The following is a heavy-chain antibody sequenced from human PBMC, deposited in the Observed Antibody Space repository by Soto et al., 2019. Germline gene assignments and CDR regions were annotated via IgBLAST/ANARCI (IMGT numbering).Heavy chain of an antibody. D-gene: IGHD6-19*01. CDR1: GFTFSSYG. Sequence: GGSLRLSCAASGFTFSSYGMHWVRQAPGKGLEWVAVISYDGSNKYYADSVKGRFTISRDNSKNTLYLQMNSLRAEDTAVYYCAKDKSSGWYVGGYYYGMDVRGQGTTVTVSS. J-gene: IGHJ6*02. CDR2: ISYDGSNK. CDR3: AKDKSSGWYVGGYYYGMDV. V-gene: IGHV3-30*18.